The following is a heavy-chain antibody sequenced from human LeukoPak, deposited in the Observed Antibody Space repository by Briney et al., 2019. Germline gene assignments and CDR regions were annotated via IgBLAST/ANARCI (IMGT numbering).Heavy chain of an antibody. CDR2: ISYDGSNK. Sequence: PGGSLRLSCAASGFTFSSYGMHWVRQAPGKGLEWVAVISYDGSNKYYADSVKGRFTISRDNSKNTLYLQMNSLRAEDTAVHYCAREPHRPYYYDSSALDYWGQGTLVTVSS. D-gene: IGHD3-22*01. CDR1: GFTFSSYG. J-gene: IGHJ4*02. V-gene: IGHV3-30*03. CDR3: AREPHRPYYYDSSALDY.